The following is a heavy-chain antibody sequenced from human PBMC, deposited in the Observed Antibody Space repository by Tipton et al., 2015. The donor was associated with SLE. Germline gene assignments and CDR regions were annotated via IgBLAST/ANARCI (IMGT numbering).Heavy chain of an antibody. CDR2: INHSG. CDR3: ARGIAVAAPAFDI. J-gene: IGHJ3*02. D-gene: IGHD6-19*01. V-gene: IGHV4-34*01. CDR1: GGSFSGYY. Sequence: LRLSCAVYGGSFSGYYWSWIRQPPGKGLEWIGEINHSGSTISVDTSKNQSSLKLSSVTAADTAVYYCARGIAVAAPAFDIWGQGTMVTVSS.